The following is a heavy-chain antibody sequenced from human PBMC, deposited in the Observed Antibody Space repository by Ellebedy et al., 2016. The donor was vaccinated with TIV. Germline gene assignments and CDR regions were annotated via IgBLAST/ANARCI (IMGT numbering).Heavy chain of an antibody. J-gene: IGHJ4*02. CDR1: GSSMSGFN. CDR2: VHHTGTT. D-gene: IGHD3-10*01. Sequence: MPSETLSLTCTVSGSSMSGFNWGWVRQPPGKALEWIGYVHHTGTTSFSPSLQRRVSISEDTSNTQFSLTLNSLTAADTAVYYCATLRKFGELFSDFWGPGILVTVSS. CDR3: ATLRKFGELFSDF. V-gene: IGHV4-59*01.